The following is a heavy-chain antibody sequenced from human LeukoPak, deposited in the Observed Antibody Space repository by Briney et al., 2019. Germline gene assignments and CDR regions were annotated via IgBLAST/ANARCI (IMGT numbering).Heavy chain of an antibody. CDR3: LRDWYGSGSYWQIRESYFDY. Sequence: GGSLRLSCAASGFTFSDHYMDWVRQAPGKGLEWVGRIKSKTDGGTTDYAAPVKGRFTISRDDSKNTLYLQMNSLKTEDTAVYYCLRDWYGSGSYWQIRESYFDYWGQGTLVTVSS. CDR1: GFTFSDHY. V-gene: IGHV3-15*01. D-gene: IGHD3-10*01. J-gene: IGHJ4*02. CDR2: IKSKTDGGTT.